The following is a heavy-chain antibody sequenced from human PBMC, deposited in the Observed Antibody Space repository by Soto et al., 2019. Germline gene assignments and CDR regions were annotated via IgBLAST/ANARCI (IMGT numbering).Heavy chain of an antibody. V-gene: IGHV3-23*01. J-gene: IGHJ4*02. CDR1: GVGFSNYG. CDR3: ATDPRGPDY. CDR2: ISASGDST. Sequence: VHLLESGGGLVQPGGSLKLSCATSGVGFSNYGMSWVRQAPGKGLEWVSGISASGDSTYYADPVKGRFTISGENSKRKLYLKMNSLRAEDTAIYYCATDPRGPDYWGQGTQVTVS.